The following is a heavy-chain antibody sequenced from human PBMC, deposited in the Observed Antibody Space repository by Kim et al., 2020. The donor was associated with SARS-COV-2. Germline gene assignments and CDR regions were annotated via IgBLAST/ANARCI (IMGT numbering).Heavy chain of an antibody. CDR3: AKPQWPSPPAGFDP. V-gene: IGHV3-23*01. J-gene: IGHJ5*02. Sequence: DSVKGRFTISRDNSKNTLYLQMNNLRAEDTAVYYCAKPQWPSPPAGFDPWGQGTLVTVSS. D-gene: IGHD6-19*01.